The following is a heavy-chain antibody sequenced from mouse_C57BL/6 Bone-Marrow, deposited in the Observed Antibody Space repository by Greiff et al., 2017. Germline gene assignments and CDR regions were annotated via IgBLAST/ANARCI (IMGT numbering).Heavy chain of an antibody. Sequence: QVQLQQPGAELVKPGASVKLSCKASGYTFTSYWMQWVKQRPGQGLEWIGEIDTSDSYTNYNQKFKGKATLTVDTSSSTAYMQLSSLTSEDSAVYYCARLDDYDVENWDWYFDVWGTGTTVTVSS. D-gene: IGHD2-4*01. CDR3: ARLDDYDVENWDWYFDV. J-gene: IGHJ1*03. V-gene: IGHV1-50*01. CDR2: IDTSDSYT. CDR1: GYTFTSYW.